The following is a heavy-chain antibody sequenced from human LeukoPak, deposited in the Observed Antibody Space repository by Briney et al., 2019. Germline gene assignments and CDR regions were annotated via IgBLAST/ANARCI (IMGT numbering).Heavy chain of an antibody. Sequence: PSETLSLTCTVSGVSISSYYWSWIRQPPGKGLEWIGYIYYSGSTNYNPSLKSRVTISVDTSKNQFSLKLSSVTAADTAVYYCARDREDYYGSGSYFDYWGQGTLVTVSS. CDR1: GVSISSYY. D-gene: IGHD3-10*01. CDR2: IYYSGST. V-gene: IGHV4-59*01. J-gene: IGHJ4*02. CDR3: ARDREDYYGSGSYFDY.